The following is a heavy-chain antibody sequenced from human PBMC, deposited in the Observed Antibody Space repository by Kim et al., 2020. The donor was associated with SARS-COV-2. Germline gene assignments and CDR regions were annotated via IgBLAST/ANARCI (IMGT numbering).Heavy chain of an antibody. V-gene: IGHV1-24*01. D-gene: IGHD5-18*01. CDR1: GYTLTELS. Sequence: ASVKISCNVSGYTLTELSMHWVRQSPGKGLEWMGGFVPEDGETIYAQKFQARVTMTEDTSTDTAYMELSSLRSEDTAVYYCATEMDTAMVTSCSLDYCGQGTLVNVSS. CDR3: ATEMDTAMVTSCSLDY. J-gene: IGHJ4*02. CDR2: FVPEDGET.